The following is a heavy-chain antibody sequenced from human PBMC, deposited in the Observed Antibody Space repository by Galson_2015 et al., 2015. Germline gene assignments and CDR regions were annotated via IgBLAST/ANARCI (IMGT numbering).Heavy chain of an antibody. CDR2: IYHSGST. J-gene: IGHJ5*02. CDR3: ASQGVTIFGSLPRTNWFDP. D-gene: IGHD3-3*01. Sequence: ETLSLTRAVSGGSISSSNWWSWVRPPPGKGLEWIGEIYHSGSTNYNPSLKSRVTISVDKSKNQFSLKLSSVTAADTAVYYCASQGVTIFGSLPRTNWFDPWGQGTLVTVSS. CDR1: GGSISSSNW. V-gene: IGHV4-4*02.